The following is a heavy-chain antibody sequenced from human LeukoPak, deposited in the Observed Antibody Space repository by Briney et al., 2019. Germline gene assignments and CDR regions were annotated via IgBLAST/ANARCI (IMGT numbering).Heavy chain of an antibody. Sequence: GGSLRLSCAASGFTFSSYWMHWVRQASGKGLVWVSRINSDGSSTSYADSVKGRFTISRDNAKNTLYLQMNSLRAGDTAVYYCARGDYGDSKIDYWGQGTLVTVSS. D-gene: IGHD4-17*01. CDR1: GFTFSSYW. V-gene: IGHV3-74*01. CDR2: INSDGSST. J-gene: IGHJ4*02. CDR3: ARGDYGDSKIDY.